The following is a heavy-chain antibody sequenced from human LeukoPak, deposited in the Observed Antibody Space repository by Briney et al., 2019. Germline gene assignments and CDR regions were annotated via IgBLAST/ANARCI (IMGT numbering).Heavy chain of an antibody. CDR3: ARDRGDYYDSSGYPWDY. V-gene: IGHV1-69*04. D-gene: IGHD3-22*01. Sequence: SVKVSCKASGGTFSSYAISWVRQAPGQGLEWMGRIIPILGIANYAQKFQGRVTMTRDTSTSTVYMELSSLRSEDTAVYYCARDRGDYYDSSGYPWDYWGQGTLVTVSS. CDR2: IIPILGIA. CDR1: GGTFSSYA. J-gene: IGHJ4*02.